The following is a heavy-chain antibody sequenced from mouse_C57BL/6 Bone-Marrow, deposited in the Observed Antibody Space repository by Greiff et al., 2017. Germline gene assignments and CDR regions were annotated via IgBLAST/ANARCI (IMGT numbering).Heavy chain of an antibody. CDR2: IWSGGST. J-gene: IGHJ1*03. Sequence: VKLQESGPGLVQPSQSLSITCTVSGFSLTSYGVHWVRQSPGKGLEWLGVIWSGGSTDYNAAFISRLSISKDNFKSQVFFKMNSLQADDTAIYYCARYGYDEDWYFDVWVTGTTVTVSS. V-gene: IGHV2-2*01. CDR1: GFSLTSYG. CDR3: ARYGYDEDWYFDV. D-gene: IGHD2-2*01.